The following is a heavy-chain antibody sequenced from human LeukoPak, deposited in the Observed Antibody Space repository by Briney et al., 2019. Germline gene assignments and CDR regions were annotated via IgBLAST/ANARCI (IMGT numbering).Heavy chain of an antibody. CDR1: GFTFRKHY. J-gene: IGHJ3*02. CDR2: ISSSSSTI. D-gene: IGHD6-13*01. CDR3: ARGIQSAAAYGAFDI. V-gene: IGHV3-11*04. Sequence: GGSLRLSCAASGFTFRKHYMSWIRQAPGRGPEWVAYISSSSSTIYYADSVKGRFTISRDNAKNSLYLQMNSLRAEDTAVYYCARGIQSAAAYGAFDIWGQGTMVTVSS.